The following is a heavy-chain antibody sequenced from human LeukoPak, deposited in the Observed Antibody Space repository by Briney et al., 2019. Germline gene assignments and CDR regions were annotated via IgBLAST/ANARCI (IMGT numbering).Heavy chain of an antibody. J-gene: IGHJ4*02. CDR1: GFTFSSYS. Sequence: PGGSLRLSCAASGFTFSSYSINWVRQAPGKGLEWVSSISSRSSYIYYADSVKGRFTISRDNTNNSIYLQMNNLRADDTAVYYCARVKGDRWELLYWGQGTVVTVSS. D-gene: IGHD1-26*01. CDR3: ARVKGDRWELLY. CDR2: ISSRSSYI. V-gene: IGHV3-21*01.